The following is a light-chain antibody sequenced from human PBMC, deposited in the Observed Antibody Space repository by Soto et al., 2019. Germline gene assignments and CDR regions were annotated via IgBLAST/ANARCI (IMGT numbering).Light chain of an antibody. CDR3: QQFNNWPQT. J-gene: IGKJ1*01. V-gene: IGKV3-15*01. CDR2: GAS. Sequence: IVMTQSPATLSVSPGERATLSCRASQSVSSNLAWYQQKPGQAPRLLIYGASTRATGIPARFSGSVSGTEGTLTISSLQSEDGSVYYCQQFNNWPQTFGQGTKVDNK. CDR1: QSVSSN.